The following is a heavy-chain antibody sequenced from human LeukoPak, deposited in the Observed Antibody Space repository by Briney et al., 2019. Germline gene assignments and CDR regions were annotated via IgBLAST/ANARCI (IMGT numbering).Heavy chain of an antibody. D-gene: IGHD2-15*01. CDR1: GGTFSSYA. CDR2: IIPIFGTA. Sequence: SVKVSCKASGGTFSSYAISWVRQAPGQGLEWMGGIIPIFGTANYAQKFQGRVTITTDESTSTAYMELSSLRSEDMAVYYCARDHCSGGSCYSGVFWFDPWGQGTLVTVSS. CDR3: ARDHCSGGSCYSGVFWFDP. V-gene: IGHV1-69*05. J-gene: IGHJ5*02.